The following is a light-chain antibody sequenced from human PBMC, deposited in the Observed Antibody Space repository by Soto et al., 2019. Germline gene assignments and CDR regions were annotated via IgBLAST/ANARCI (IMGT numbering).Light chain of an antibody. V-gene: IGKV1-5*03. CDR1: QSISSW. CDR3: QHYNTYPWT. J-gene: IGKJ1*01. CDR2: KAS. Sequence: DIQMTHSPSTLSAPAGDRVTITCRASQSISSWVAWYQQKPGKGPKLLIYKASHLESGVPSRFSGSGSGTEFTLTISSLQPGDFATYYCQHYNTYPWTFGHGTKVDIK.